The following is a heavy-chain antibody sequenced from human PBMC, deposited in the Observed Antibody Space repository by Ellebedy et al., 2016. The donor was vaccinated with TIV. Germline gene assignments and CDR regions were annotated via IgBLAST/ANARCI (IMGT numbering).Heavy chain of an antibody. Sequence: GESLKISCKASGFTFRSFGMHWVRLSVGKGLEWVADSSYDGAYAHFADSVKGRFTVSRDNAKNSLYVQMNSLRVDDTAVYYCARGSPGWAEADYWGRGTLVTVSS. CDR3: ARGSPGWAEADY. D-gene: IGHD5-24*01. V-gene: IGHV3-33*04. CDR1: GFTFRSFG. CDR2: SSYDGAYA. J-gene: IGHJ4*02.